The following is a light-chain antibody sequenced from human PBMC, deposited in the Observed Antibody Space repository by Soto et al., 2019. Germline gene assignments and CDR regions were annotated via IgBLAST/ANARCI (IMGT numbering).Light chain of an antibody. CDR1: SRDGGGYNY. J-gene: IGLJ1*01. V-gene: IGLV2-8*01. CDR2: EVS. CDR3: SSYSGTNYHYV. Sequence: QSALTQPPSASGSFGQSGTISCTGTSRDGGGYNYVSWYQQHPGKAPKLMIYEVSERPSGVPDRFSGSKSGNTASLTVSGLQADDEADYYCSSYSGTNYHYVFGTGTKLTVL.